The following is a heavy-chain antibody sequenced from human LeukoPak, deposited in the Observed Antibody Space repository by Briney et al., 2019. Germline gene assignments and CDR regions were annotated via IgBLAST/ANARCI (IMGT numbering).Heavy chain of an antibody. J-gene: IGHJ6*03. Sequence: PSETLSLTCTVSDGSISSYYWSWVRQPPGKGLEWIGYIYYSGSTRYNPSLKSRVTISLDTSKNQFSLRLSSVTAADTAVYYCARDQDYYDSSGYWARQDYYMDVWGKGTTVTVSS. V-gene: IGHV4-59*01. CDR1: DGSISSYY. CDR2: IYYSGST. D-gene: IGHD3-22*01. CDR3: ARDQDYYDSSGYWARQDYYMDV.